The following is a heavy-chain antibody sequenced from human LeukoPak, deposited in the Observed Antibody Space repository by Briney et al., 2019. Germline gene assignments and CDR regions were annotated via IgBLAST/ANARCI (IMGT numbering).Heavy chain of an antibody. Sequence: SETLSLTCAVYGGSFTGYYWSWIRQPPGKGLEWIGEINHSGSTYYTPSLKSRATISVDTSKNQFSLKLSSVTAADTAVYYCARGPSSGWYHHWGQGTLVTVSS. CDR1: GGSFTGYY. CDR3: ARGPSSGWYHH. D-gene: IGHD6-19*01. J-gene: IGHJ5*02. V-gene: IGHV4-34*01. CDR2: INHSGST.